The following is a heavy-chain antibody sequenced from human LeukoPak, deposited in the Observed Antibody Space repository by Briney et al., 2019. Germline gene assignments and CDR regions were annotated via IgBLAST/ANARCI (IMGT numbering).Heavy chain of an antibody. CDR2: IIPIFVTK. CDR1: GGTFSSYA. CDR3: ARSRSGYDLAGPFDY. J-gene: IGHJ4*02. Sequence: ASVKVSCKASGGTFSSYAISWVRQAPGQGLEWMGGIIPIFVTKKYAQKFQGRVTMTADESTSTAYMELSSLRSEDTAVYYCARSRSGYDLAGPFDYWGQGTLVTVSS. D-gene: IGHD5-12*01. V-gene: IGHV1-69*13.